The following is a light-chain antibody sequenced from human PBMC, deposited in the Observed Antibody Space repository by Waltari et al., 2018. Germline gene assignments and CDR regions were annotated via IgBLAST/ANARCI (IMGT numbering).Light chain of an antibody. J-gene: IGLJ2*01. Sequence: QSVLTQPPSVSGAPGQRVTIPCTGSSSNIRAGTDVHGYQQLPVPAPKLLIYGNSNRPSGVPDRFSGSKSGTSASLAITGLQAEDEADYYCQSYDSSLSEVFGGGTKLTVL. V-gene: IGLV1-40*01. CDR3: QSYDSSLSEV. CDR1: SSNIRAGTD. CDR2: GNS.